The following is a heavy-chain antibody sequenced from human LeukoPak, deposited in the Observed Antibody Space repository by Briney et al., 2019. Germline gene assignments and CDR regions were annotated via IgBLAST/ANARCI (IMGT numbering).Heavy chain of an antibody. Sequence: PGGSLRLSCVASGFTFDDYAMHWVRQAPGKGLEWVSGISWNSGSIGYANSVKGRFTISRDNAKNSLYLQMNSLRAEDMALYYCAKDVGGPLADAFDIWGQGTMVTVSS. D-gene: IGHD2-15*01. CDR1: GFTFDDYA. CDR2: ISWNSGSI. CDR3: AKDVGGPLADAFDI. V-gene: IGHV3-9*03. J-gene: IGHJ3*02.